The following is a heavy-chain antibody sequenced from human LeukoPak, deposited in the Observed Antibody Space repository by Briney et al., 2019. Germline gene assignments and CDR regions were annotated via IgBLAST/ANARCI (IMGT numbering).Heavy chain of an antibody. D-gene: IGHD2-15*01. CDR1: GFTFSSFA. J-gene: IGHJ4*02. CDR2: ISGSGGST. CDR3: AELVPGDCSGGSCYFYYFDY. V-gene: IGHV3-23*01. Sequence: PGGSLILSCAASGFTFSSFAMSRVRQAPGKGLEWVSAISGSGGSTYYADSVKGRFTISRDNSKNTLYLQMNSLRAEDTAVYYCAELVPGDCSGGSCYFYYFDYWGQGTLGTVSS.